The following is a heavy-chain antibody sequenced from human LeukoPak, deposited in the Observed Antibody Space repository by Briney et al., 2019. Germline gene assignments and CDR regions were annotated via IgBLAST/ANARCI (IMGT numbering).Heavy chain of an antibody. CDR2: IYTSGST. CDR1: GGSISSYY. D-gene: IGHD3-3*01. Sequence: ETLSLTCTVSGGSISSYYWSWIRQPAGKGLEWIGRIYTSGSTNYNPSLKSRVTMSVDTSKNQFSLKLSSVTAADTAVYYCARVRFLEWNTYYYMDVWGKGTTVTVSS. CDR3: ARVRFLEWNTYYYMDV. J-gene: IGHJ6*03. V-gene: IGHV4-4*07.